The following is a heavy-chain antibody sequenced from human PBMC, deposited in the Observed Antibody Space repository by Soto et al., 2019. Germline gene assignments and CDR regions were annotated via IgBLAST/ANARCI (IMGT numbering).Heavy chain of an antibody. J-gene: IGHJ5*01. Sequence: ASVKVSCKASGYTFTSYYMHWVRQAPGQGLEWMGIINPSGGSTSYAQKFQGRVTMTRDTSTSTVYMELSSLRSEDTGVYYCARVGIPNQTCTSWFASWGQGTLVTVSS. CDR2: INPSGGST. D-gene: IGHD2-8*01. CDR3: ARVGIPNQTCTSWFAS. V-gene: IGHV1-46*03. CDR1: GYTFTSYY.